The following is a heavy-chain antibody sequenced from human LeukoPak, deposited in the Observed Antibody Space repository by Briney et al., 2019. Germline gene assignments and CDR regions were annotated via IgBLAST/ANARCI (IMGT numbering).Heavy chain of an antibody. CDR2: INHSGST. V-gene: IGHV4-34*01. CDR3: AREETLWFGELPWVGGLNWFDP. D-gene: IGHD3-10*01. J-gene: IGHJ5*02. CDR1: GGSFSGYY. Sequence: PSETLSLTCAVYGGSFSGYYWSWIRQPPGKGLEWIGEINHSGSTNYNPSLKSRVTISVDTSKNQFSLKLSSVTAADTAVYYCAREETLWFGELPWVGGLNWFDPWGQGTLVTVSS.